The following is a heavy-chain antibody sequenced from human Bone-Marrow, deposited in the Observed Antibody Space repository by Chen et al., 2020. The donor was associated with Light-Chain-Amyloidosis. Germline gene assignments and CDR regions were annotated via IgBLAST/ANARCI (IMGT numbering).Heavy chain of an antibody. J-gene: IGHJ4*02. V-gene: IGHV5-51*01. Sequence: AKKPGELLKISCTGSGYTSPNYWIGWVRQVSGQGLEWMGVISLDDSDARYSPSFEGQATISADKSITTAYLQWRSLKASDTAMYYCARRRDGYNFDYWGQGTLVTVSS. D-gene: IGHD5-12*01. CDR1: GYTSPNYW. CDR2: ISLDDSDA. CDR3: ARRRDGYNFDY.